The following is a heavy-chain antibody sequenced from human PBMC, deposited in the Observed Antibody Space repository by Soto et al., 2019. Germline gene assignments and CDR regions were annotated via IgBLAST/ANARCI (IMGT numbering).Heavy chain of an antibody. Sequence: GGSLRLSCAASGFTFSSYAMHWVRQAPGKGLEWVAVISYDGSNKYYADSVKGRFTISRDNSKNTLYLQMNSLRAEDTAVYYCARERIVGAPEGYYYYGMDVWGQGTTVTVSS. D-gene: IGHD1-26*01. V-gene: IGHV3-30-3*01. J-gene: IGHJ6*02. CDR1: GFTFSSYA. CDR3: ARERIVGAPEGYYYYGMDV. CDR2: ISYDGSNK.